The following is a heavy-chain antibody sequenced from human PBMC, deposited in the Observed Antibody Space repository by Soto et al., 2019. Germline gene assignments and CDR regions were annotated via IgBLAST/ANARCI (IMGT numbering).Heavy chain of an antibody. Sequence: QVQLVESGGGVXQXXXXLRLSCAASGFPFSSYGMHWVREAPGKGLEWVAVISYDGSNKYYADSVKGRFTISRDNSASTLYLQMNSLRPEDTALYYCVGGQYYFDYRGQGTLVTVSP. CDR1: GFPFSSYG. J-gene: IGHJ4*02. V-gene: IGHV3-30*03. D-gene: IGHD3-10*01. CDR2: ISYDGSNK. CDR3: VGGQYYFDY.